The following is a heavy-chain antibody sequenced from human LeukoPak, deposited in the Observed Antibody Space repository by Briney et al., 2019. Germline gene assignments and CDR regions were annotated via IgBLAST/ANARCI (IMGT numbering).Heavy chain of an antibody. V-gene: IGHV4-4*07. CDR1: GGSISSYY. CDR2: MYTSGSS. CDR3: ARGPAYSGSYWVDY. D-gene: IGHD1-26*01. Sequence: PSETLSLTCTVSGGSISSYYWNWLRQPAGKGLEWIGRMYTSGSSNYNPSLKGRVTMSVDTSKNQFSLRLNSVTAADTAMYYCARGPAYSGSYWVDYWGQGTLVTVSS. J-gene: IGHJ4*02.